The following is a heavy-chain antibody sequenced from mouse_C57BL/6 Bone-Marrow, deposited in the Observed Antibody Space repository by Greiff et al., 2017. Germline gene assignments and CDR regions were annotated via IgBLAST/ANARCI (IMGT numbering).Heavy chain of an antibody. CDR3: ARREVTRDFDV. D-gene: IGHD2-2*01. J-gene: IGHJ1*03. CDR1: GFTFSSYG. V-gene: IGHV5-6*02. Sequence: EVLLVESGGDLVKPGGSLKLSCAASGFTFSSYGMSWVRQTPDKRLEWVATISSGGSYTYYPDSVKGRFTISRDNAKNTLYLQMSSLKSEDTAMYYCARREVTRDFDVWGTGTTVTVSS. CDR2: ISSGGSYT.